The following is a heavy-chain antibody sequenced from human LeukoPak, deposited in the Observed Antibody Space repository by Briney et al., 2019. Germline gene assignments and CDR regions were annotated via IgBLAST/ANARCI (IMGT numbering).Heavy chain of an antibody. D-gene: IGHD5-12*01. V-gene: IGHV4-61*02. CDR1: GGSISSGSYY. CDR2: IYTSGST. Sequence: SETLSLTCTVSGGSISSGSYYWSWIRQPAGKGLEWIGRIYTSGSTNYNPSLKSRVTISVDTSKNQFSLKLSSVTAADTAVYYCARDRRVDRALDIWGQGTMVTVSS. J-gene: IGHJ3*02. CDR3: ARDRRVDRALDI.